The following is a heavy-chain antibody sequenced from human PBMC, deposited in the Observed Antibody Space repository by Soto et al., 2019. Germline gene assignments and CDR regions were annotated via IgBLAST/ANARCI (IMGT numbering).Heavy chain of an antibody. Sequence: ASVKVSCKASGGTFSSYAISWVRQAPGQGLEWMGGIIPIFGTANYAQKFQGRVTITADESTSTAYMELSSLRSEETAVYYCARAGHYCSSTSCYSLIDYWGQGTLVIVSS. CDR3: ARAGHYCSSTSCYSLIDY. CDR1: GGTFSSYA. V-gene: IGHV1-69*13. D-gene: IGHD2-2*01. CDR2: IIPIFGTA. J-gene: IGHJ4*02.